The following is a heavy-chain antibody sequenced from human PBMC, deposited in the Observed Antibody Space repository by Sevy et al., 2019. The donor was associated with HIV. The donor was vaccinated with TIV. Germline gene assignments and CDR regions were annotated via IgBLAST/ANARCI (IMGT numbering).Heavy chain of an antibody. J-gene: IGHJ4*02. V-gene: IGHV3-23*01. D-gene: IGHD2-15*01. Sequence: GGSLRLSCAASGFTFSSYAMSWVRQAPGKGLEWVSAISGSGGSTYCADSVKGRFTISRDNSKNTLYLQMNSLRAEDTAVYYCAKDPDVVVPFLGRAWGQGTLVTVSS. CDR1: GFTFSSYA. CDR2: ISGSGGST. CDR3: AKDPDVVVPFLGRA.